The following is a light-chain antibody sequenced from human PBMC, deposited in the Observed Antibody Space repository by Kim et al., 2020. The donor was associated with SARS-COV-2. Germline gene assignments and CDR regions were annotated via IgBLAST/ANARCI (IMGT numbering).Light chain of an antibody. J-gene: IGKJ3*01. CDR3: QQYYTTPFT. CDR1: QSVLYNSNNKNY. V-gene: IGKV4-1*01. CDR2: WAS. Sequence: ATINCKSSQSVLYNSNNKNYFAWYQQKPGQPPKLLISWASTRESGVPDRFSGSGSGTDFTLAISNLQAEDVAVYYCQQYYTTPFTFGPGTKVDIK.